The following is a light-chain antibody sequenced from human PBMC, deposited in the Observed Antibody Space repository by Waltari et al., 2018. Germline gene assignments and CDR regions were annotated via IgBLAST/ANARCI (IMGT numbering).Light chain of an antibody. CDR1: GRNVVGINY. CDR3: ASYIPGSTLV. V-gene: IGLV2-14*01. Sequence: QSPLTQPPPVSGPPGQSLPIPGTGTGRNVVGINYASWYQQFPDRAPKLMIFDVTNRPSGVSNRFSGSKSANTASLTISGLQPEDEADYYCASYIPGSTLVFGGGTKLTVL. J-gene: IGLJ3*02. CDR2: DVT.